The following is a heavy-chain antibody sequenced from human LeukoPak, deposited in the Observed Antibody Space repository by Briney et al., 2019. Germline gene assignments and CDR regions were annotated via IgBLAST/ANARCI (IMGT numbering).Heavy chain of an antibody. D-gene: IGHD6-19*01. Sequence: SETLSLTCTVSGGSISSYYWSWIRQPPGKGLEWIGYIYYSGSTNYNPSLKSRVTISVDTSKNQFSLKLSSVTAADTAVYYCARITPYSSGWYYFDCWGQGTLVTVSS. CDR2: IYYSGST. V-gene: IGHV4-59*01. J-gene: IGHJ4*02. CDR3: ARITPYSSGWYYFDC. CDR1: GGSISSYY.